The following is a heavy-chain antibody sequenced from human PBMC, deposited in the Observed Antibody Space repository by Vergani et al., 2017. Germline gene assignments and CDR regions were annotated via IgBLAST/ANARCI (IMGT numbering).Heavy chain of an antibody. J-gene: IGHJ4*02. D-gene: IGHD3-10*01. V-gene: IGHV3-23*04. CDR1: GFTFSTYA. CDR2: ISSDGGST. CDR3: AKDMGSITMVRGVTDY. Sequence: VQLVESGGGLVQPGGSLRLSCAASGFTFSTYAMTWVRQAPGKGLEWVSTISSDGGSTYYADSVKGRVTISRDNSKNTLSLKMNSPTAEDTAIYYCAKDMGSITMVRGVTDYWGQGTLVTVSS.